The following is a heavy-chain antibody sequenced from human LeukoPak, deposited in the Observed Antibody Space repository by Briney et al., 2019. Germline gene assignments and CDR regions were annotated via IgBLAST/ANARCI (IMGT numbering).Heavy chain of an antibody. V-gene: IGHV4-34*01. CDR2: INHSGSA. CDR3: ARVGVYYGDFDY. Sequence: SETLSLTCAVYGGSFSGYYWGGIRNPPGKGLGWIGEINHSGSANYNPSLKSRVTISVDTSKNQFSLKLSSVTAADTAVYYCARVGVYYGDFDYWGQGTLVTVSS. CDR1: GGSFSGYY. J-gene: IGHJ4*02. D-gene: IGHD3-22*01.